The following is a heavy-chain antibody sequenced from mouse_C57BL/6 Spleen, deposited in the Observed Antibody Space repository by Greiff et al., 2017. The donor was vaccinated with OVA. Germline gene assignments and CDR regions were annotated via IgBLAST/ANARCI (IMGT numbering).Heavy chain of an antibody. CDR1: GYSFTGDY. CDR3: ARWDCEDYALDY. V-gene: IGHV1-42*01. CDR2: INPSTGGT. Sequence: EVQLQQSGPELVKPGASVKISCKASGYSFTGDYMNWVKQSPEKSLEWIGEINPSTGGTTYNQKFKAKATMTVDKSSNTAYMQLKSLTSEDSAVYYCARWDCEDYALDYWGQGTTVTVSS. D-gene: IGHD4-1*01. J-gene: IGHJ4*01.